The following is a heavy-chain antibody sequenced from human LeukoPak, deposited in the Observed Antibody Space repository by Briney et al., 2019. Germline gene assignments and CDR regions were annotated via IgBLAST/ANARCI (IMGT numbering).Heavy chain of an antibody. Sequence: GGSLRLSCAASGFTVSSNYMSWVRQAPGKGLEWVSVIYSGGSTYYADSVKGRFTISRDNSKNTLYLQMNSLRAEDTAVYYCATENYYYDSSGYYHQDYWGQGTLVTVSS. CDR1: GFTVSSNY. J-gene: IGHJ4*02. V-gene: IGHV3-53*01. D-gene: IGHD3-22*01. CDR2: IYSGGST. CDR3: ATENYYYDSSGYYHQDY.